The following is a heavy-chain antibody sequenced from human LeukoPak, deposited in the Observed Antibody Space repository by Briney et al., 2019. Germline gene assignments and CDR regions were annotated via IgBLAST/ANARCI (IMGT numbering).Heavy chain of an antibody. CDR1: GFTFTDFY. CDR3: ARDLDTYVLLIAYDTFDI. D-gene: IGHD2-21*01. Sequence: GGSLRLSCAASGFTFTDFYMSWIRQAPGKGLEWVANIKPNGIEKHYADSVEGRFTISRDNAKNSLYLQMNSLRVEDTAVYYCARDLDTYVLLIAYDTFDIWGQGTMVTVAS. CDR2: IKPNGIEK. J-gene: IGHJ3*02. V-gene: IGHV3-7*01.